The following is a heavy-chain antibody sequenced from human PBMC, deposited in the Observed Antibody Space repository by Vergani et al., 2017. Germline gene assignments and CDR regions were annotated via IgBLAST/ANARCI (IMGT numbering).Heavy chain of an antibody. CDR3: ARFGKDYVWGSYRTLDY. V-gene: IGHV4-34*01. J-gene: IGHJ4*02. CDR2: INHSGST. CDR1: GGSFSGYY. D-gene: IGHD3-16*02. Sequence: QVQLQQWGAGLLKPSETLSLTCAVYGGSFSGYYWSWIRQPPGKGLEWIGEINHSGSTNYNPSLKSRVTISVDTSKNHFSLKLSSVTAADTAVYYCARFGKDYVWGSYRTLDYWGQGTLVTVSS.